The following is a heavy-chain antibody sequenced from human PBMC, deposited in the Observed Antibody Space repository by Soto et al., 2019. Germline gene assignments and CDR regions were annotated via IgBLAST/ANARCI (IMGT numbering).Heavy chain of an antibody. J-gene: IGHJ3*02. CDR2: INPNSGGT. CDR3: ARTYGSGTSRGAFDI. V-gene: IGHV1-2*04. Sequence: ASVKVSCKASGYTFTGYYMHWVRQAPGQGLEWMGWINPNSGGTNYAQKFQGWVTMTRDTSISTAYMELSRLRSDDTAVYYCARTYGSGTSRGAFDIWGQGTMVTVSS. CDR1: GYTFTGYY. D-gene: IGHD3-10*01.